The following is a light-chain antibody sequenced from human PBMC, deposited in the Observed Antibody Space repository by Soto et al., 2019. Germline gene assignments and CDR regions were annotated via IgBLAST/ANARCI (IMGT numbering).Light chain of an antibody. V-gene: IGKV3-20*01. CDR3: QYDGSSPWT. CDR2: SAS. CDR1: QSVNPYS. Sequence: EVVLTQAPGTLSLSPGERATLSCRASQSVNPYSLAWYQQEPGQAPRLLIYSASSRATGIPDRFSGSGSGTDFTLTISRLEPEDFVVYYCQYDGSSPWTFGQGTKVEIK. J-gene: IGKJ1*01.